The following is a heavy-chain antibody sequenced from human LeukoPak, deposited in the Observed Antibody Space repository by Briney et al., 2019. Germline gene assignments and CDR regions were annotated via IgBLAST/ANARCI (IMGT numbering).Heavy chain of an antibody. V-gene: IGHV5-51*01. CDR1: GYSFTSYW. D-gene: IGHD2-15*01. CDR2: IYPGDSDT. CDR3: ARFKFGYCSGGSCYSGWFDP. Sequence: GESLKISCKGSGYSFTSYWIGWVRQMPGKGLEWMGIIYPGDSDTRYSPPFQGQVTISADKSISTAYLQWSSLKASDTAMYYYARFKFGYCSGGSCYSGWFDPWGQGTLVTVSS. J-gene: IGHJ5*02.